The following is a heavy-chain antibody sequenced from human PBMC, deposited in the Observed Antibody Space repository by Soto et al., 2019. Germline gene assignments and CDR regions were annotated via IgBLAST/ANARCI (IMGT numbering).Heavy chain of an antibody. J-gene: IGHJ4*02. CDR1: GGSISSGGYS. V-gene: IGHV4-30-2*01. CDR3: ARDSGYSYGLDY. D-gene: IGHD5-18*01. Sequence: SETLSLTCAVSGGSISSGGYSWSWIRQPPGKGLEWIGYIYHSGSTYYNPSLKSRVTISVDRSKNQFSLKLSSVTAADTAVYYCARDSGYSYGLDYWGQGTLVTVSS. CDR2: IYHSGST.